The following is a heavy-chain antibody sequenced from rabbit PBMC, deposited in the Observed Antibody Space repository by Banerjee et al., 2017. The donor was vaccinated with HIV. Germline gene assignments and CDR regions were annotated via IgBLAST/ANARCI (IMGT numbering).Heavy chain of an antibody. V-gene: IGHV1S45*01. J-gene: IGHJ5*01. CDR1: GLDFSRSYW. CDR3: ARVPNGNGAAGWLDL. Sequence: QEQLVESGGDLVQPEGSLTLTCKASGLDFSRSYWICWVRQAPGKGLEWIACIYTGSSGNTYYASWAKGRFTISRNTNQNTVTLQMTSLTGADTATYFCARVPNGNGAAGWLDLWGPGTLVTVS. D-gene: IGHD6-1*01. CDR2: IYTGSSGNT.